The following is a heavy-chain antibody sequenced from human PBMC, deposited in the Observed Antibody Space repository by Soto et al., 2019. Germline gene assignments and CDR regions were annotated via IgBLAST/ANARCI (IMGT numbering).Heavy chain of an antibody. CDR3: ARDELHYKTPFDS. Sequence: QVQLQQSGPGLLKASQTLSLTCDISGDSVSSNTAAWNWIRQSPSRGLEWLGRTFYRSKWFNDYAVSVKSRITITPHTSKNQFSLHLNSVTPEDTAIYYCARDELHYKTPFDSWGQGTLVTVSS. CDR1: GDSVSSNTAA. J-gene: IGHJ4*02. V-gene: IGHV6-1*01. CDR2: TFYRSKWFN. D-gene: IGHD3-10*01.